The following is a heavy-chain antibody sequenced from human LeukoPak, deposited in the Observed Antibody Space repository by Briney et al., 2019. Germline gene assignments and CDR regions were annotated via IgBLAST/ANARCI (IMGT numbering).Heavy chain of an antibody. J-gene: IGHJ4*02. CDR3: ARDQEGFDY. Sequence: ASVKVSCKASGYTFTSNYIHWVRQAPGQGLEWMGKIYPRDGSTSYAQKFQGRVTVTRDTSTSTVHMELSGLRSEDTAVYYCARDQEGFDYWAREPWSPSPQ. CDR2: IYPRDGST. CDR1: GYTFTSNY. V-gene: IGHV1-46*01.